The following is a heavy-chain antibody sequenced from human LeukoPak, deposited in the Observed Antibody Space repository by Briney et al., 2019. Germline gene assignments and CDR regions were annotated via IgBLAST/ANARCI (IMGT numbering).Heavy chain of an antibody. J-gene: IGHJ4*02. V-gene: IGHV3-23*01. D-gene: IGHD1-26*01. CDR2: ISASGGRT. CDR1: GFTFSNYA. Sequence: GGSLRLSCAASGFTFSNYAMNWVRQAPGKGLEWVSAISASGGRTYYADSVKGRFTISRDNSKNTLYLQMNSLKTEDTAFYYCTRVGLGTTKDFDQWGQGTLVTVSS. CDR3: TRVGLGTTKDFDQ.